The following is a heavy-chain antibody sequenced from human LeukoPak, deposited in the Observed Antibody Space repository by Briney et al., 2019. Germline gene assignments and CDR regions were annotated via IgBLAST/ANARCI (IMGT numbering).Heavy chain of an antibody. J-gene: IGHJ4*02. CDR1: GGSISSSSYY. CDR2: IYYSGST. D-gene: IGHD6-13*01. CDR3: ASGDSSWWGYYFDY. V-gene: IGHV4-39*01. Sequence: SETLSLTCTVSGGSISSSSYYWGWIRQPPGKGLEWIGSIYYSGSTYYNPSLKSRVTISVDTSKNQFSLKLSSVTAADTAVYYCASGDSSWWGYYFDYWGQGTPVTVSS.